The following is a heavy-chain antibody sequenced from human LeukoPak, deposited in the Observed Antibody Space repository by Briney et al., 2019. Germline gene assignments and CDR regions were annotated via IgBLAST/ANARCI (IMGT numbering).Heavy chain of an antibody. CDR3: ARASVITMVRGVIRNPDAFDI. D-gene: IGHD3-10*01. CDR2: IYTSGST. CDR1: GGSISSYY. J-gene: IGHJ3*02. Sequence: SETLSLTCTVSGGSISSYYWSWIRQPAGKGLEWIGRIYTSGSTNYNPSLKSRVTMSVDTSKNPFSLKLSSVTAADTGVYYCARASVITMVRGVIRNPDAFDIWGQGTMVTVSS. V-gene: IGHV4-4*07.